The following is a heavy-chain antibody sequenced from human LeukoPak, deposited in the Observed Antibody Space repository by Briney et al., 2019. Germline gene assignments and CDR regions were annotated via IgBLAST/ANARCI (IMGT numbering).Heavy chain of an antibody. CDR2: IWSDGTNK. CDR3: ARDRAVDAFDV. CDR1: GFTISSHG. Sequence: GRSLRLSCAASGFTISSHGMHWVRQAPGKGLEWGAVIWSDGTNKYYADSVKGRFTISRDNAKNTVHLKMNSLRAEDTAVYYCARDRAVDAFDVWGQGTIVTVSS. V-gene: IGHV3-33*01. J-gene: IGHJ3*01.